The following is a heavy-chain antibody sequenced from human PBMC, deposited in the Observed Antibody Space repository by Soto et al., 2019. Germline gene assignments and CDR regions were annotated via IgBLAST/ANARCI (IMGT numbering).Heavy chain of an antibody. V-gene: IGHV4-59*02. CDR1: GASVNSYY. CDR2: IFNSGTI. Sequence: SETLSLTCSVFGASVNSYYWSWIRQSPGRGLEWIGHIFNSGTIHYNPSLKSRVTMSVDSSKNQVSVKMNSVTAADTAMYYCGRDLLATASARGYFYYGLDVWGQGTAVTAP. J-gene: IGHJ6*02. CDR3: GRDLLATASARGYFYYGLDV. D-gene: IGHD3-3*02.